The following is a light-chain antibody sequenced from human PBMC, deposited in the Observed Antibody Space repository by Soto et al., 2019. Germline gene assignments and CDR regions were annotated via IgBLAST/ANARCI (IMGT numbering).Light chain of an antibody. CDR3: SSYAGSNNLV. V-gene: IGLV2-8*01. J-gene: IGLJ2*01. CDR2: EVS. Sequence: QSVLTWPPSASGSPGQSVTISCTGTSSDVGGYNYVSWYQQHPGKAPKLMIYEVSKRPSGVPDRFSGSKSGNTASLTVSGLQAEDEADYYCSSYAGSNNLVFGGGTKLTVL. CDR1: SSDVGGYNY.